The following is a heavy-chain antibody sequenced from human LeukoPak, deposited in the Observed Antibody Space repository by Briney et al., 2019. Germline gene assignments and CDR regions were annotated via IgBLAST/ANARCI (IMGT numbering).Heavy chain of an antibody. Sequence: PGGSLRLSCATSGFSFSSCAMSWVRQAPGKGLEWVSAMSSSDDGRYYAASVRGRFTISRDTSRSTLYLQMNSLRAEDTAVYYCAELGITMIGGVWGKGTTVTISS. D-gene: IGHD3-10*02. J-gene: IGHJ6*04. CDR3: AELGITMIGGV. CDR1: GFSFSSCA. V-gene: IGHV3-23*01. CDR2: MSSSDDGR.